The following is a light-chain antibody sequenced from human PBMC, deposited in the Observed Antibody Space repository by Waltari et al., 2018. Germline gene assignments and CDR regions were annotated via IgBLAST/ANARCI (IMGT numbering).Light chain of an antibody. Sequence: QSALTQPASVSGSPGQSITTSCTGTSIDVGNYNLVSWYQQHPGKAPKLMIYEVSKRPSGVSNRFSGSKSGNTASLTISGLQAEDEAHYYCCSYAGSSTPWVFGGGTKLTVL. CDR3: CSYAGSSTPWV. CDR2: EVS. CDR1: SIDVGNYNL. J-gene: IGLJ3*02. V-gene: IGLV2-23*02.